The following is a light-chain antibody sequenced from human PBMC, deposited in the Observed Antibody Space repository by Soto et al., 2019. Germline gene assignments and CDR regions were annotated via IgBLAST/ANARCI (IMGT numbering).Light chain of an antibody. CDR1: QSISTW. V-gene: IGKV1-5*01. J-gene: IGKJ1*01. CDR3: QQYNRFSWT. CDR2: DAS. Sequence: DIQMTQSPSSLYASVGDRVTITCRASQSISTWLAWYQQKPGKAPKLLIYDASSLESGVPSRFRGSGSGTEFTLTISRLQPDDFATYYCQQYNRFSWTFGQGTKVDIK.